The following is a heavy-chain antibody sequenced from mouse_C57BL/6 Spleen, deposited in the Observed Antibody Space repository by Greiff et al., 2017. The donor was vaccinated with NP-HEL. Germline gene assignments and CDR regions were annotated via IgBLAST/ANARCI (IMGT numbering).Heavy chain of an antibody. CDR3: ARIITTVVEDWYFDV. V-gene: IGHV1-50*01. CDR2: IDPSDSYT. D-gene: IGHD1-1*01. J-gene: IGHJ1*03. CDR1: GYTFTSYW. Sequence: VQLQQPGAELVKPGASVKLSCKASGYTFTSYWMQWVKQRPGQGLEWIGEIDPSDSYTNYNQKFKGKATLTVDTSSSTAYMQLSSLTSEDSAVYYCARIITTVVEDWYFDVWGTGTTVTVSS.